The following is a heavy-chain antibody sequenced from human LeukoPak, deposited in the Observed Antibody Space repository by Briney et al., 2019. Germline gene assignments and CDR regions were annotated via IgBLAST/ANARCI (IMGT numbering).Heavy chain of an antibody. D-gene: IGHD5-24*01. Sequence: SETLSLTCTVSGGSISSSSYYWGWIRQPPGKGLEWIGSIYYSGSTYYNPSLKSRVTISVDTSKNQFSLKLSSVTAADTAVYYCARDSGDGYTRAAQDYWGQGTLVTVSS. J-gene: IGHJ4*02. CDR3: ARDSGDGYTRAAQDY. CDR1: GGSISSSSYY. CDR2: IYYSGST. V-gene: IGHV4-39*07.